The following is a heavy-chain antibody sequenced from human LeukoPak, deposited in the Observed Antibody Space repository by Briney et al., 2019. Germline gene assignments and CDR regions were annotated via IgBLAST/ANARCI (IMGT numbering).Heavy chain of an antibody. CDR3: ARGPLYSSSVYYFDY. D-gene: IGHD6-13*01. Sequence: GASVKVSCKASGYSFTGYYMHWVRQAPGQGLEWMGWISAYNGNTNYAQKLQGRVTMTTDTSTSTAYMELRSLRSDDTAVYYCARGPLYSSSVYYFDYWGQGALVTVSS. CDR1: GYSFTGYY. V-gene: IGHV1-18*04. J-gene: IGHJ4*02. CDR2: ISAYNGNT.